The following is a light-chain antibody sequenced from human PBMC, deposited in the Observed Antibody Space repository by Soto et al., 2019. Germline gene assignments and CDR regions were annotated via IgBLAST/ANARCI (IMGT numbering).Light chain of an antibody. CDR2: ATS. CDR3: KQVNTLPLT. J-gene: IGKJ3*01. V-gene: IGKV1-9*01. CDR1: QDITSF. Sequence: DIQVTQSPLYLSASVGDRVTITCRASQDITSFVAWYQQQPEKATKLLIFATSILQTGVPSRFSGSGAGTEFTLTITSLQPEDFATYYCKQVNTLPLTFGPGTRVEVK.